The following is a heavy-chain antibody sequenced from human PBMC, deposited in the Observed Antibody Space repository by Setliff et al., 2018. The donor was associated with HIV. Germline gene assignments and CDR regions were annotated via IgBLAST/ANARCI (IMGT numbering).Heavy chain of an antibody. CDR3: TTDPVAYYDYVWGSYRYEDGYYFDY. V-gene: IGHV3-15*01. CDR2: IKSKTDGGTT. CDR1: GFTFSNAW. Sequence: GGSLRLSCAASGFTFSNAWMSWVRQAPGKGLEWVGRIKSKTDGGTTDYASPVKGRFTISRDDSKNTLYLQMNSLKTEDTAVYYCTTDPVAYYDYVWGSYRYEDGYYFDYWGQGTLVTVSS. D-gene: IGHD3-16*02. J-gene: IGHJ4*02.